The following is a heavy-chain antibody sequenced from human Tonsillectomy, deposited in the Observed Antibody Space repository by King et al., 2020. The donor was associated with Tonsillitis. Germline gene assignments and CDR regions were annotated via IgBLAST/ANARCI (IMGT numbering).Heavy chain of an antibody. Sequence: VQLVESGGALVQPGGSLRLSCAASGFIFRNYWMTWVRQAPGKGLEWVANIRHDGTQKNFVDSVKGRFTISRDNAKNSLHLEMNSLRAEDTAVYYCGRDLNFSASGICDDAFDIWGQGTKVTVSS. CDR2: IRHDGTQK. CDR1: GFIFRNYW. J-gene: IGHJ3*02. V-gene: IGHV3-7*03. CDR3: GRDLNFSASGICDDAFDI. D-gene: IGHD3-10*01.